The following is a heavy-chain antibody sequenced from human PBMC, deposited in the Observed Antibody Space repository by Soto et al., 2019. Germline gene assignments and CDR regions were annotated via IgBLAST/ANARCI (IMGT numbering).Heavy chain of an antibody. CDR3: ARGAGYGGNFRYYGMDV. D-gene: IGHD4-17*01. J-gene: IGHJ6*02. V-gene: IGHV1-2*04. Sequence: ASVKVSCKASGYTFTGYYMHWVRQAPGQGLEWMGWINPNSGGTNYAQKFQGWVTMTRDTSISTAYMELSRLRSDDTAVYYCARGAGYGGNFRYYGMDVWGQGTTVTVSS. CDR1: GYTFTGYY. CDR2: INPNSGGT.